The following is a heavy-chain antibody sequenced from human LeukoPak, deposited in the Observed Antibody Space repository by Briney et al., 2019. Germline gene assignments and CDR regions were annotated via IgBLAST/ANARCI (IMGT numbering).Heavy chain of an antibody. V-gene: IGHV1-69*13. CDR2: IIPIFGTA. D-gene: IGHD2-2*01. J-gene: IGHJ3*02. CDR3: ARERWEGGSTSSKKAFDI. CDR1: GGTFSSYA. Sequence: AASVKVSCKASGGTFSSYAISWVRQAPGQGLEWMGGIIPIFGTANYAQKFQGRVTITADESTSTAYMELSSLRSEDTAVYYCARERWEGGSTSSKKAFDIWGQGTMVTVSS.